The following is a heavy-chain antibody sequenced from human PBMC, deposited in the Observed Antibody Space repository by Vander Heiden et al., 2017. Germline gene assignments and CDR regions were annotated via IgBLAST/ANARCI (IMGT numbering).Heavy chain of an antibody. Sequence: EVQLVESGGGLIQPGGSLRLSCAASGFTVSTHHMTWVRQAPGKGLEWVSVFYKDDKTYYADSVKGRFTISRDSSQNTLYLQMNSLRAEDTALYYCAASIGLGGISLFDYWGQGTLVTVSS. J-gene: IGHJ4*02. CDR3: AASIGLGGISLFDY. V-gene: IGHV3-53*01. CDR2: FYKDDKT. D-gene: IGHD3-16*01. CDR1: GFTVSTHH.